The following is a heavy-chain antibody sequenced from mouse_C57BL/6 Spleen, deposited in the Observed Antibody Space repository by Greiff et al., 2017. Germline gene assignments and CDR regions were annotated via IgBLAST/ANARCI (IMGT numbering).Heavy chain of an antibody. D-gene: IGHD1-1*01. CDR1: GFSLTSYG. CDR3: AKNMNYGSSYAMDY. J-gene: IGHJ4*01. Sequence: QVQLQQSGPGLVQPSQRLSITCTVSGFSLTSYGVHWVRQSPGKGLEWLGLIWRGGSTDYNAAFMSRLSITKDNSKSQVFFKMNSLQADDTAIYYCAKNMNYGSSYAMDYWGQGTSVTVSS. CDR2: IWRGGST. V-gene: IGHV2-5*01.